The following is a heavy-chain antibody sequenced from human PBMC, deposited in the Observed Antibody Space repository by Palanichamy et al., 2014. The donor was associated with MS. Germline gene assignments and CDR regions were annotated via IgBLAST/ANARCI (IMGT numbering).Heavy chain of an antibody. CDR3: AHRPHSTSSFPFDP. J-gene: IGHJ5*02. V-gene: IGHV2-5*02. Sequence: QITLKESGPTLVKPTQTLALTCTFSGFSLSTSGVGVGWIRQPPGKALEWPALIYWDDDKRYSPSLKSRLTITKDTSRNQVVLTMTNMDPVDTATYYCAHRPHSTSSFPFDPWGQGTLVTVSS. D-gene: IGHD6-6*01. CDR1: GFSLSTSGVG. CDR2: IYWDDDK.